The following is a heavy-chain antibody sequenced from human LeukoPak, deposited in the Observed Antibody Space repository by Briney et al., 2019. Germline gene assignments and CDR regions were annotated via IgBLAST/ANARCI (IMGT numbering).Heavy chain of an antibody. V-gene: IGHV4-34*01. J-gene: IGHJ2*01. CDR2: INHSGST. CDR3: ARLAPSFDL. D-gene: IGHD3-3*02. Sequence: SETLSLTCAVHGGSFSGYYWSWIRQPPGKGLEWIGQINHSGSTNYNPSLKSQVTISVHTSQNQFHLKLSSVTAADTAVYYCARLAPSFDLWGRGTLVTVSS. CDR1: GGSFSGYY.